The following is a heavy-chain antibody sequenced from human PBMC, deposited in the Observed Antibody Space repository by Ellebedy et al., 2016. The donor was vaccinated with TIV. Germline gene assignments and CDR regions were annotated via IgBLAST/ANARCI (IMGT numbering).Heavy chain of an antibody. V-gene: IGHV6-1*01. CDR3: GRSMGALNA. Sequence: SETLSLTCAISGDSFSSNSAAWNWIRQSPSRGLEWLGRTYYRSKWFYDYAVSVKSRLIINPDTSRNQVSLQLNAVTPDDTAVYYCGRSMGALNAWGQGTLVTVSS. CDR2: TYYRSKWFY. D-gene: IGHD1-26*01. J-gene: IGHJ5*02. CDR1: GDSFSSNSAA.